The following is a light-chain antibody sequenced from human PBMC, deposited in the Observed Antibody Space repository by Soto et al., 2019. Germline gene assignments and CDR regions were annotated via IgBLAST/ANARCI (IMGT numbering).Light chain of an antibody. CDR2: TES. V-gene: IGKV1-39*01. CDR1: RSISNY. Sequence: DIQMTKSPSSMSASVGDRVTITSRASRSISNYLKWYQQKPGKAPKLLIYTESSMQSGVPSRFSGRGSETDFTLTISSLQPDDSATYYCQQSFSPLWTFGQGTKVEV. CDR3: QQSFSPLWT. J-gene: IGKJ1*01.